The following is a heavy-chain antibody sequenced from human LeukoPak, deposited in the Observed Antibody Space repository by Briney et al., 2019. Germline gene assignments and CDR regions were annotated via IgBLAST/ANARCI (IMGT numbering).Heavy chain of an antibody. V-gene: IGHV1-2*02. CDR2: VITKSGGT. Sequence: ASVKVSCKASGYAFTDYHISWVRQAPGQGLEWMGWVITKSGGTKYAQKFQGRVTMTRDTSISTAYMELSRLRSDDTAVYYCARVNFQVRGVVDYWGQGTLVTVSS. CDR3: ARVNFQVRGVVDY. CDR1: GYAFTDYH. J-gene: IGHJ4*02. D-gene: IGHD3-10*01.